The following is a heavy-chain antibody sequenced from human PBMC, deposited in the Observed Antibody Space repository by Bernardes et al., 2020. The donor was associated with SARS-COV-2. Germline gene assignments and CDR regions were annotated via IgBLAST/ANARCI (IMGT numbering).Heavy chain of an antibody. Sequence: GGSLRLSCAASGFTFSSYSMNWVRHAPGKGLEWVSSISSSSSYIYYADSVKGRFTISRDNAKNSLYLQMNSLRAEDTAVYYCASPRGYSSGPFDYWGQGTLVTVSS. V-gene: IGHV3-21*01. CDR1: GFTFSSYS. J-gene: IGHJ4*02. CDR3: ASPRGYSSGPFDY. CDR2: ISSSSSYI. D-gene: IGHD6-19*01.